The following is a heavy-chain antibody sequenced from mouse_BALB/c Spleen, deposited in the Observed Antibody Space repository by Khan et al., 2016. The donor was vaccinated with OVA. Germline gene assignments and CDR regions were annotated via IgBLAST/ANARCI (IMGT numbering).Heavy chain of an antibody. J-gene: IGHJ3*01. V-gene: IGHV1-77*01. Sequence: QIQLVQSGAELATPGASVTLSCKASGYTFTDYYINWMRQRTGQGLEWIGEIYPGSDNTYYNEKFKGKATLTADKSSSTAYMQLSRLTSENSAVDLCAREWAARFPYWGQGTLVTVSA. CDR3: AREWAARFPY. CDR2: IYPGSDNT. CDR1: GYTFTDYY.